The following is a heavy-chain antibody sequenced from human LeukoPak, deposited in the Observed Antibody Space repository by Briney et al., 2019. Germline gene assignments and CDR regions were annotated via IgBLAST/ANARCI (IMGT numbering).Heavy chain of an antibody. D-gene: IGHD5-24*01. J-gene: IGHJ4*02. V-gene: IGHV3-64*01. CDR3: ARDSGGDAYNDYFDS. CDR1: GFSFNTYV. CDR2: INYNGDSA. Sequence: GGSLRLSCAASGFSFNTYVLHWVRQAPGKGLEYVSAINYNGDSAYYANSVKGRFIISRDNSKKTLFLQMGSLRAEDTAVYYCARDSGGDAYNDYFDSWGQGTLVTVSS.